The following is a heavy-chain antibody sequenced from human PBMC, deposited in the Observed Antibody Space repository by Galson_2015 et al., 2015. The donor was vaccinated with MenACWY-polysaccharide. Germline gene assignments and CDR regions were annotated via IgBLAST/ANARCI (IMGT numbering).Heavy chain of an antibody. CDR2: ISGSGGST. CDR3: AKDTYYYGSGGEDY. J-gene: IGHJ4*02. V-gene: IGHV3-23*01. CDR1: GFTFSSYA. Sequence: SLRLSCAASGFTFSSYAMSWVRQAPGKGLEWVSAISGSGGSTYYADSVKGRFTISRDNSKNTLYLQMNSLRAEDTAVYYCAKDTYYYGSGGEDYWGQGTLVTASS. D-gene: IGHD3-10*01.